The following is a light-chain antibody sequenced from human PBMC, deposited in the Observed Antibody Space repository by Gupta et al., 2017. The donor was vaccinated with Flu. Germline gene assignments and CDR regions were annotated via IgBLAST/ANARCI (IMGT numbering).Light chain of an antibody. V-gene: IGKV2-28*01. CDR1: QSLLPSNGYNY. CDR3: MQALQTGIN. J-gene: IGKJ2*01. CDR2: LGT. Sequence: DIVMPQSPLSLSVTPGEPASISCRSSQSLLPSNGYNYLDWYLQKPGQSPHLLIYLGTNRASGMPDRSSDSGPRVDSRVKISSVVAEDLRLYSFMQALQTGINLGQGTKVEIK.